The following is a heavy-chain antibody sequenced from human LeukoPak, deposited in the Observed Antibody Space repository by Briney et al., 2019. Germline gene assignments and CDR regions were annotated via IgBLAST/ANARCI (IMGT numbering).Heavy chain of an antibody. CDR2: IYTSGST. Sequence: PSETLSLTCTVSGGSISTYYWSWLRQPPGKGLEWIGYIYTSGSTDYNTSLKRRVNISLDTSNNQFSLNLNSVTAADTAVYYCARSRGRKVTPFDYWGQGILVTVSS. V-gene: IGHV4-4*09. J-gene: IGHJ4*02. D-gene: IGHD3-10*01. CDR3: ARSRGRKVTPFDY. CDR1: GGSISTYY.